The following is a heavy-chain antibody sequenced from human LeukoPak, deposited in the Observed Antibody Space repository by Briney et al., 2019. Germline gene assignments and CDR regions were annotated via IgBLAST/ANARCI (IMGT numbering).Heavy chain of an antibody. J-gene: IGHJ6*02. V-gene: IGHV7-4-1*02. D-gene: IGHD2-2*01. CDR3: AREIVPAAIYLFYYYGMDV. CDR1: GYTFTSYA. Sequence: ASVKVSCKASGYTFTSYAMNWVRQAPGQGLEWMGWINTNTGNPTYAQGFTGRFVFSLDTSVSTAYLQISSLKAEDTAVYYCAREIVPAAIYLFYYYGMDVWGQGTTVTVSS. CDR2: INTNTGNP.